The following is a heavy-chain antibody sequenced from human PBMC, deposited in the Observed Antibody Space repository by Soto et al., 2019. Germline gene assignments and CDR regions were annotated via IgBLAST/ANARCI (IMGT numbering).Heavy chain of an antibody. J-gene: IGHJ4*02. Sequence: GESLKISCKGSGYNFIDYWIAWVRQMPGKGLEWMGIIYPYESDTRYSPSFQGQVTLSADKSISTAYLQWSSLKASDTAMYYCARRDNSGFPDYWGQGTLVTVSS. V-gene: IGHV5-51*03. CDR1: GYNFIDYW. CDR2: IYPYESDT. D-gene: IGHD3-22*01. CDR3: ARRDNSGFPDY.